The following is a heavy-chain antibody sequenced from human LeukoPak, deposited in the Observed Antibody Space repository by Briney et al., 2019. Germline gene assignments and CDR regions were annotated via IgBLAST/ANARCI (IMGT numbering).Heavy chain of an antibody. V-gene: IGHV4-34*01. CDR1: GGSFSGYY. D-gene: IGHD3-10*01. CDR3: ARRLFGVRGGNYYYYMDV. J-gene: IGHJ6*03. Sequence: SETLSLTCAVYGGSFSGYYWSWIRQPPGKGLEWIGEINHSGSTNYNPSLKSRVTISVDTSKNQFSLKLSSVTAADTAVYYCARRLFGVRGGNYYYYMDVWGEGTTVTVSS. CDR2: INHSGST.